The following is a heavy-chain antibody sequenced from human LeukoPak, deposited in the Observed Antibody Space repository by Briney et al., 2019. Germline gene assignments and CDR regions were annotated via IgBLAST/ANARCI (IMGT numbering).Heavy chain of an antibody. CDR3: ARDGGSGSYGAFDI. V-gene: IGHV3-74*01. D-gene: IGHD1-26*01. CDR2: INSDGSST. CDR1: GFTFSSYW. Sequence: GGSLRLSCAASGFTFSSYWMHWVRQAPGKGLVWVSRINSDGSSTTYADSVKGRFTFSRDNAENTLYLQMNSLRAEDTAVYYCARDGGSGSYGAFDIWGQGTMVTVSS. J-gene: IGHJ3*02.